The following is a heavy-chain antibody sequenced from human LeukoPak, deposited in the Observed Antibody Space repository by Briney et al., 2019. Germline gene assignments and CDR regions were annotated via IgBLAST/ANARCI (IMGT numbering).Heavy chain of an antibody. CDR3: ARPAEYCSGGSCYSTLSFDY. J-gene: IGHJ4*02. V-gene: IGHV5-51*01. CDR2: IFPGDSDT. CDR1: GYSFTSYW. Sequence: GESLKISCKGSGYSFTSYWIGGVGQLPGKGLEWMGIIFPGDSDTRYSPSFQGQVTISADKSISTAYLQWSSLKASDTAMYYCARPAEYCSGGSCYSTLSFDYWGQGTLVTVSS. D-gene: IGHD2-15*01.